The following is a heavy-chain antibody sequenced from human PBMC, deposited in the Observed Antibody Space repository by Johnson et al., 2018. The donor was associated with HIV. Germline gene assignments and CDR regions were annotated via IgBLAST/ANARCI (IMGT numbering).Heavy chain of an antibody. Sequence: QVLLVESGGGVVQPGRSLRLSCAASGFTFSSYGMHWVRQAPGKGLEWVAGIWYDGSNKYYADSVKGRFTISRDISKNTLYLQMNSLRAEDTAVYYCAKDLGTGDDAFDIWGQGTMVTVSS. J-gene: IGHJ3*02. D-gene: IGHD7-27*01. V-gene: IGHV3-33*06. CDR1: GFTFSSYG. CDR3: AKDLGTGDDAFDI. CDR2: IWYDGSNK.